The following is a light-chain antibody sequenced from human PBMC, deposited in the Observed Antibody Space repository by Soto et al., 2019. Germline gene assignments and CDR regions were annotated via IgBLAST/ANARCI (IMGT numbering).Light chain of an antibody. CDR2: DSD. Sequence: QSVLTQPPSVSAAPGQRVTISCSGSSSNIGNNYVSWYQQLPGTAPKLLIYDSDKRPSGIPDRFSGSKSGTSATLGITGLQTWDEADYYCGTWDSSLSAGVFGGGTKLTVL. J-gene: IGLJ2*01. CDR3: GTWDSSLSAGV. V-gene: IGLV1-51*01. CDR1: SSNIGNNY.